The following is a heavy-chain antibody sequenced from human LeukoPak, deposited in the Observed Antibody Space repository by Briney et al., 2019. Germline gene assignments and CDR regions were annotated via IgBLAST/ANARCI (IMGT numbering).Heavy chain of an antibody. D-gene: IGHD5-12*01. CDR1: GFSFSTSP. Sequence: HPGGSLRLSCAASGFSFSTSPMSWVRQPPGKGLELVSAMNNGPGATFYRDSVRGRFTISRDDSKSTLYLQMNSLRAEDTGTYYCAKTHYDLLDVWGQGTTVTVSS. V-gene: IGHV3-23*02. CDR3: AKTHYDLLDV. CDR2: MNNGPGAT. J-gene: IGHJ6*02.